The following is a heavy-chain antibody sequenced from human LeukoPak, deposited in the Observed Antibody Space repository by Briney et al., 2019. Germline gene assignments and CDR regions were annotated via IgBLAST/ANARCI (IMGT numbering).Heavy chain of an antibody. D-gene: IGHD2-15*01. J-gene: IGHJ3*02. V-gene: IGHV4-39*01. CDR2: IHYTGST. CDR3: ARHRGGSSPDVFEI. CDR1: GASISSSYYY. Sequence: SETLSLTCTVSGASISSSYYYWGWVRQPPEKGLEWIGSIHYTGSTYYSPSLKSRVTLFVDTSENQFSLRLTSLTAADTAAYYCARHRGGSSPDVFEIWGQGPMVIVSS.